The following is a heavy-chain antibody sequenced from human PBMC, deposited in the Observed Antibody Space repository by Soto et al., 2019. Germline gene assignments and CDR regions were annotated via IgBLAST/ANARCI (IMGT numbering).Heavy chain of an antibody. CDR3: AGIGYCSGGRRGYFDY. J-gene: IGHJ4*02. CDR2: IDWDDDK. CDR1: GFSLSTSGMC. V-gene: IGHV2-70*11. Sequence: SGPTLVNPTQTLTLTCTFSGFSLSTSGMCVSWIRQPPGKALEWLARIDWDDDKYYSTSLKTRLTISKDTSKNQVVLTMTTMDPVDTATFFCAGIGYCSGGRRGYFDYWGQGTLVTVSS. D-gene: IGHD2-15*01.